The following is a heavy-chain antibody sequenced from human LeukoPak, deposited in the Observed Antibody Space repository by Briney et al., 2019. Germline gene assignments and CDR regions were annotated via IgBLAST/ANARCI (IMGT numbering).Heavy chain of an antibody. CDR3: ARDRYYYDSSGLFN. D-gene: IGHD3-22*01. J-gene: IGHJ4*02. CDR1: GYTFTSYG. V-gene: IGHV1-18*01. CDR2: ISAYNGNT. Sequence: ASVKVSCKASGYTFTSYGISWVRQAPGQGLEWMGWISAYNGNTNYAQKLQGRVTMTTDTSTSTAYMELRSLRSDDTAVYYCARDRYYYDSSGLFNWGQGTLVTVSS.